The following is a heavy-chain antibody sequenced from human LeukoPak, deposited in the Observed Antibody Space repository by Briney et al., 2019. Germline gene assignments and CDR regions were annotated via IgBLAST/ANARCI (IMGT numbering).Heavy chain of an antibody. Sequence: SKTLSLTCAVSGGSISSGGYSWSWIRQPPGKGLEWIGYIYHSGSTYYNPSLKSRVTISVDRSKNQFSLKLSSVTAADTAVYYCASYGSGSARSFDYWGQGTLVTVSS. CDR1: GGSISSGGYS. V-gene: IGHV4-30-2*01. J-gene: IGHJ4*02. D-gene: IGHD3-10*01. CDR2: IYHSGST. CDR3: ASYGSGSARSFDY.